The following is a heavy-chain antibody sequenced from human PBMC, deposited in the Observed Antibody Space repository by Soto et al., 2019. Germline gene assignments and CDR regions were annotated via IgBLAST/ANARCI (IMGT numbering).Heavy chain of an antibody. CDR1: GGSISSGGYY. D-gene: IGHD3-22*01. CDR3: ARVVDYDSSGYFSFDY. J-gene: IGHJ4*02. V-gene: IGHV4-31*03. Sequence: SETLSLTCTVSGGSISSGGYYWSWIRQHPGKGLEWIGYIYYSGSTYYNPSLKSRVTISVDTSKNQFSLKLSSVTAADTAMYYCARVVDYDSSGYFSFDYWGQGTLVTVSS. CDR2: IYYSGST.